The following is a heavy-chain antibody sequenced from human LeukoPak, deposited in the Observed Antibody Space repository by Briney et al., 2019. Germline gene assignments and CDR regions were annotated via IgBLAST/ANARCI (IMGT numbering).Heavy chain of an antibody. V-gene: IGHV1-69-2*01. CDR3: ATYVLEFDP. D-gene: IGHD2-15*01. CDR1: GYTFTDYY. J-gene: IGHJ5*02. CDR2: VDPEDGET. Sequence: GATVKVSCKASGYTFTDYYMHWVQQAPGKGLEWMGRVDPEDGETVYAEKFQGRVTITADTSTDTAYMELSSLRSEDTAVYYCATYVLEFDPWGQGTLVTVSS.